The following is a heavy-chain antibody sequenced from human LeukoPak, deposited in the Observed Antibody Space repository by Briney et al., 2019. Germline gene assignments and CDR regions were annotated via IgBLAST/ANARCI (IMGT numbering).Heavy chain of an antibody. V-gene: IGHV4-34*01. CDR2: INHSGST. CDR3: ARVASIAVADTFDY. J-gene: IGHJ4*02. D-gene: IGHD6-19*01. Sequence: KPSETLSLTCTVSGGSISSYYWSWIRQPPGKGLEWIGEINHSGSTNYNPSLKSRVTISVDTSKNQFSLKLSSVTAADTAVYYCARVASIAVADTFDYWGQGTLVTVSS. CDR1: GGSISSYY.